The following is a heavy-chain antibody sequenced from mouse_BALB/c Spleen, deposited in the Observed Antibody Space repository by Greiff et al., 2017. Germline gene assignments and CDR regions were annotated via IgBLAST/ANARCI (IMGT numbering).Heavy chain of an antibody. D-gene: IGHD2-4*01. CDR3: ASLYYDCDEAY. CDR1: GFTFSSYT. V-gene: IGHV5-12-2*01. J-gene: IGHJ3*01. CDR2: ISNGGGST. Sequence: EVHLVESGGGLVQPGGSLKLSCAASGFTFSSYTMSWVRQTPEKRLVWVAYISNGGGSTYYPDTVKGRFTISRDNAKNTLYLQMSSLKSEDTAMYYCASLYYDCDEAYWGQGTLVTVSA.